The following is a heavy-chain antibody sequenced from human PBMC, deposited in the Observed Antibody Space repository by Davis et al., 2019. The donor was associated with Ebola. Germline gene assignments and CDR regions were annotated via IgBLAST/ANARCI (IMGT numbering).Heavy chain of an antibody. CDR1: GFTFSNFW. D-gene: IGHD6-13*01. CDR3: AKWERRIAATGAFDY. V-gene: IGHV3-7*03. Sequence: GESLKISCVGSGFTFSNFWMSWVRQAPGKGLEWVANLKYDESEQHYVDSVKGRFTISRDNAKNSLYLQMNNLRAEDTAIYYCAKWERRIAATGAFDYWGQGALVTVSS. J-gene: IGHJ4*02. CDR2: LKYDESEQ.